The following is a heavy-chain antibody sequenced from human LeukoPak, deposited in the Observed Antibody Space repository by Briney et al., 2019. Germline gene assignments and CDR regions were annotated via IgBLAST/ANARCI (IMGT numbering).Heavy chain of an antibody. J-gene: IGHJ3*02. CDR3: ARHDGRGLSDFDI. CDR1: GGSISSYY. CDR2: IYYSGST. D-gene: IGHD2/OR15-2a*01. Sequence: SETLSLTCTVSGGSISSYYWSWLRQPPGKGLEWIGYIYYSGSTNYNPSLKSRVTISVDTSKNQFSLKLSSVTAADTAVYYCARHDGRGLSDFDIWGQGTMVTVSS. V-gene: IGHV4-59*08.